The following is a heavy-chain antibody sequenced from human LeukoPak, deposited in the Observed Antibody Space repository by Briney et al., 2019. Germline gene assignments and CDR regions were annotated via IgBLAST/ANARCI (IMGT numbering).Heavy chain of an antibody. CDR3: AKPDRASLNSVLRFLEWLLSAAFDI. D-gene: IGHD3-3*01. V-gene: IGHV3-23*01. Sequence: GGSLRLSCAASGFTFSSYAMSWVRQAPGKGLEWVSGISGSGGSTYYADSVKGRFTISRDNSKNTLYVQMNSLRAEDTAVYYCAKPDRASLNSVLRFLEWLLSAAFDIWGQGTMVTVSS. J-gene: IGHJ3*02. CDR2: ISGSGGST. CDR1: GFTFSSYA.